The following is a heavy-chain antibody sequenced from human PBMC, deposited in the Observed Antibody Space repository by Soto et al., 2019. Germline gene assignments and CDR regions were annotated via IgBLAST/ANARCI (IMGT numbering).Heavy chain of an antibody. D-gene: IGHD3-22*01. CDR2: IYYSGST. V-gene: IGHV4-39*01. J-gene: IGHJ1*01. CDR1: GGSISSSSYY. Sequence: QLQLQESGPGLVKPSETLSLTCTVSGGSISSSSYYWGWIRQPSGKGLEWIGSIYYSGSTYYNPSLKSRVTISVDTSKNQFSLELSSVTAADTAVYYCAIHVLLYYDSSGKVEYFQHWGQGTLATVSS. CDR3: AIHVLLYYDSSGKVEYFQH.